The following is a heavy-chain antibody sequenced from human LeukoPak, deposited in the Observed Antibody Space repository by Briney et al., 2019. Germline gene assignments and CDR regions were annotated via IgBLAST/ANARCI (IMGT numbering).Heavy chain of an antibody. D-gene: IGHD3-3*01. CDR1: GFTFSSYS. Sequence: KTGGSLRLSCAASGFTFSSYSMNWVRQAPGKGLEWVSSISSSSSYIYYADSVKGRFTISRDNAKNSLYLQMNSLRAEDTAVYYCARRMVLRFLENYFDYWGQGTLVTVPS. CDR2: ISSSSSYI. V-gene: IGHV3-21*01. CDR3: ARRMVLRFLENYFDY. J-gene: IGHJ4*02.